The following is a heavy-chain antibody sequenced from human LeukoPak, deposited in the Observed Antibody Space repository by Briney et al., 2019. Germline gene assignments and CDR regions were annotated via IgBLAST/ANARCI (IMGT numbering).Heavy chain of an antibody. CDR1: GFTFTRSA. CDR3: AASPDYYDSSGYSYYFDY. V-gene: IGHV1-58*01. Sequence: ASVKVSCKASGFTFTRSAVQWVRQTRGQRLEWIGWIVVGSGNTNYAQKFQERVTITRYMSTSTAYMELSSLISEDTAVYYCAASPDYYDSSGYSYYFDYWGQGTLVTVSS. CDR2: IVVGSGNT. J-gene: IGHJ4*02. D-gene: IGHD3-22*01.